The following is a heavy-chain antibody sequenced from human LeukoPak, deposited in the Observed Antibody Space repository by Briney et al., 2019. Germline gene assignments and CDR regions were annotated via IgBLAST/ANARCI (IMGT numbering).Heavy chain of an antibody. V-gene: IGHV3-53*01. Sequence: GGSLRLSCEVSGITVSDKYMSWVRQAPGKGLECVSLIYGGGDTYYADSVKGRFTISRDNSKNTLYLQMNSLRAEDTAVYYCAKGSRIWGNYYFDFWGQGTLVTVSS. CDR2: IYGGGDT. CDR3: AKGSRIWGNYYFDF. J-gene: IGHJ4*02. CDR1: GITVSDKY. D-gene: IGHD3-16*01.